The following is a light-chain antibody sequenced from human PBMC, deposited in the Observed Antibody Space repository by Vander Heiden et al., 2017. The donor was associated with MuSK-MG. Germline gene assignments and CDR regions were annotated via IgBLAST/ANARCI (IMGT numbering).Light chain of an antibody. V-gene: IGKV3-15*01. CDR2: GAS. CDR1: QSVSSN. CDR3: QQYNNWPGLT. J-gene: IGKJ3*01. Sequence: EIVMTQSPATLSVSPGERATLSCRASQSVSSNLAWYQQKPGQAPRLLIYGASTRATGIPARFSGSGSGTEFTLTISRLQSEDFAVYSCQQYNNWPGLTFGPGTKVDIK.